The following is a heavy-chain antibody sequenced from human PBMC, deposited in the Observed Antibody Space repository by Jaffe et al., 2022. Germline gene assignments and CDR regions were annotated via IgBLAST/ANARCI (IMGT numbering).Heavy chain of an antibody. V-gene: IGHV3-30*02. CDR1: GFTFSSYG. CDR3: AKEEARVLRFLEWLVSPYDY. CDR2: IRYDGSNK. D-gene: IGHD3-3*01. Sequence: QVQLVESGGGVVQPGGSLRLSCAASGFTFSSYGMHWVRQAPGKGLEWVAFIRYDGSNKYYADSVKGRFTISRDNSKNTLYLQMNSLRAEDTAVYYCAKEEARVLRFLEWLVSPYDYWGQGTLVTVSS. J-gene: IGHJ4*02.